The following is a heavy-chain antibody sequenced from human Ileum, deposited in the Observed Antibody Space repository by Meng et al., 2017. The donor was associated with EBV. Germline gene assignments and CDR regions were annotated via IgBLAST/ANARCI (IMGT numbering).Heavy chain of an antibody. D-gene: IGHD1-26*01. CDR1: GYTFSNYG. CDR3: ARAGNGGSYYFTY. V-gene: IGHV1-18*01. J-gene: IGHJ4*02. Sequence: QVVQSGVEVTTPGDSVKVSFKASGYTFSNYGISWLRQAPGQGLEWMGWISAYNGNTNYAQNLQGRVTMTTDTSTGTAYMEVRSLRSDDTAVYYCARAGNGGSYYFTYWGQGTLVTVSS. CDR2: ISAYNGNT.